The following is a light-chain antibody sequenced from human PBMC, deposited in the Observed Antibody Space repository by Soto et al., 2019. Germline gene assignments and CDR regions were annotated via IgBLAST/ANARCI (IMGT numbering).Light chain of an antibody. CDR1: FSDIGTYXF. V-gene: IGLV2-14*01. Sequence: LTQPASVSGSPGQSITISCTGTFSDIGTYXFXXCXEVHPDAXPKLIIYEGTNRPSGVSDPFSGSKPGDTASLTISGLRPEDESFNFCSSYSSTDALLVFGGGTKVTVL. J-gene: IGLJ2*01. CDR3: SSYSSTDALLV. CDR2: EGT.